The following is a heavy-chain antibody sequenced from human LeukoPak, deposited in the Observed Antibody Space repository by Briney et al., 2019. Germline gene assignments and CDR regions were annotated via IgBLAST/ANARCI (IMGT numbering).Heavy chain of an antibody. V-gene: IGHV1-18*01. CDR1: GFSFPSYG. D-gene: IGHD2-2*01. J-gene: IGHJ4*02. Sequence: ASVKVSCKASGFSFPSYGISWVRQAPGQGLEWIGWITAYDGDTNYAEKFQGRVTMTRDTSISTAYMELSRLRSDDTAVYYCARGSGSQPDLGHLLRVVWWGQGTLVTVSS. CDR2: ITAYDGDT. CDR3: ARGSGSQPDLGHLLRVVW.